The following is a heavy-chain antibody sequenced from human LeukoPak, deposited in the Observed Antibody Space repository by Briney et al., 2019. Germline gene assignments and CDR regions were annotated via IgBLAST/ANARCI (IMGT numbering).Heavy chain of an antibody. CDR3: ARGRGYNYGYWFDY. CDR1: GYTFTSYS. D-gene: IGHD5-18*01. J-gene: IGHJ4*02. Sequence: AASVKVSCKASGYTFTSYSIHWVRQAPGQGLEWMGIINPGGGSTFYAQRFQGRVTVTRDTSTSTVYMELSSLRSEDTAVYYCARGRGYNYGYWFDYWGQGTLVTVSS. V-gene: IGHV1-46*01. CDR2: INPGGGST.